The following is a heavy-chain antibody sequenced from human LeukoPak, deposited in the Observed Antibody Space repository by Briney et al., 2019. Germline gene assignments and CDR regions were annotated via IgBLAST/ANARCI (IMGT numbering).Heavy chain of an antibody. CDR2: IYYSGST. Sequence: SETLSLTCTVSGGSISSSNYYWGWIRQPPGKGLEWIGTIYYSGSTYYTPSLKSRVTISVDTSQNQFALRLSSVTAADTVVYYCASLYGSGSYYPSDYWGQGTLVTVSS. CDR3: ASLYGSGSYYPSDY. CDR1: GGSISSSNYY. J-gene: IGHJ4*02. V-gene: IGHV4-39*06. D-gene: IGHD3-10*01.